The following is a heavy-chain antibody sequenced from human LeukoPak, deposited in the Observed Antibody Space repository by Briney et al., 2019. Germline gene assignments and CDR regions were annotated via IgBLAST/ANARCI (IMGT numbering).Heavy chain of an antibody. D-gene: IGHD2-15*01. J-gene: IGHJ4*02. CDR3: ARDRGWYFDY. CDR2: ISSSSSTI. V-gene: IGHV3-48*01. Sequence: GGSLRLSCAASGFTFNTYSMNWVRQAPGRGLEWVSFISSSSSTIYYADSVKGRVTISRDNAKNSLYLQMNSLRAEDTAVYFCARDRGWYFDYWGQGTLVTVSS. CDR1: GFTFNTYS.